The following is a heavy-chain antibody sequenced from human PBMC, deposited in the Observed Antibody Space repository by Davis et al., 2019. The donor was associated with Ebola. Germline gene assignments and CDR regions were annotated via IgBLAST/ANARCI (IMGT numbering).Heavy chain of an antibody. CDR3: ASRFTSGWWYFDY. CDR1: GGSISSFY. CDR2: IYSSGST. J-gene: IGHJ4*02. D-gene: IGHD6-19*01. V-gene: IGHV4-4*07. Sequence: PSETLSLTCTVSGGSISSFYWSWLRQPAGKGLEWIGRIYSSGSTNYKPSLKSRVTISVDTSKNQFFLRVSSVTAADTAVYYCASRFTSGWWYFDYWGQGNLVTVSS.